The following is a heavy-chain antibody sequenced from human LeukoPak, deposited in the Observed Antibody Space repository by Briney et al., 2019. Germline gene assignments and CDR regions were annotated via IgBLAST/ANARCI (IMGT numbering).Heavy chain of an antibody. V-gene: IGHV4-39*07. J-gene: IGHJ4*02. CDR1: GASISGSGYY. CDR3: ARGVYGVDY. Sequence: SETLSLTCAVSGASISGSGYYLGWIRQPPGKGLEWIGNIYYTGSAYYNPSLKSRVTMSVDTSKNRFSLKLNSVTAADTAVYYCARGVYGVDYWGQGTLVTVSS. D-gene: IGHD5/OR15-5a*01. CDR2: IYYTGSA.